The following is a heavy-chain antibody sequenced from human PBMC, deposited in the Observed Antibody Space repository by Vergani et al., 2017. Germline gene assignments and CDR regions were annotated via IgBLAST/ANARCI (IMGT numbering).Heavy chain of an antibody. Sequence: EVQLVQSGAEVKKPGATMKISCKVSGYTFTYHYMHWVKQAPGQALEWMGLVDPEDGETIYAEKFEGRVTIAADTSTDTAHLELSSLRSEDTAVYYCARDCPGGGGHCSAGWYFDLWGRGTLVTVSS. CDR3: ARDCPGGGGHCSAGWYFDL. CDR1: GYTFTYHY. J-gene: IGHJ2*01. D-gene: IGHD2-21*02. CDR2: VDPEDGET. V-gene: IGHV1-69-2*01.